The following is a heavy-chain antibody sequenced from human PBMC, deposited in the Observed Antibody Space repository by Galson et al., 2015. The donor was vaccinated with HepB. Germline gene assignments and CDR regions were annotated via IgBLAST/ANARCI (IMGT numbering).Heavy chain of an antibody. CDR2: IYSGGST. Sequence: SLRLSCAASGFTVSSNYMSWVRQAPGKGLEWVSVIYSGGSTYYADSVKGRFTISRDNSKNTLYLQMNSLRAEDTAVYYCARFTSGSYGYDGMDVWGQGTTVTVSS. J-gene: IGHJ6*02. V-gene: IGHV3-53*01. D-gene: IGHD1-26*01. CDR1: GFTVSSNY. CDR3: ARFTSGSYGYDGMDV.